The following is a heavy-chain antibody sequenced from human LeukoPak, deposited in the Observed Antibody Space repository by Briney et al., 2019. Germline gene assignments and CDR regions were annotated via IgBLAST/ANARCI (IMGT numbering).Heavy chain of an antibody. CDR3: TREHMVDGYNE. D-gene: IGHD5-24*01. CDR2: IRSKAYGGTT. J-gene: IGHJ4*02. Sequence: PGGSLRLSCVASGFTFGDYAMSWFRQAPGKGLEWVGFIRSKAYGGTTEYAASVKGRFTISRDDSKSIAYLQMNSLKTEDTAVYYCTREHMVDGYNEWSRGTLVTVSS. CDR1: GFTFGDYA. V-gene: IGHV3-49*03.